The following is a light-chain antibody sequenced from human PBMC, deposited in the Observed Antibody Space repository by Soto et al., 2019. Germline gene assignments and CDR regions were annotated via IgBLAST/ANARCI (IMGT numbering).Light chain of an antibody. CDR2: DVS. J-gene: IGLJ1*01. Sequence: QSALTQPASVSGSPGRSITISCTGTSSEVVGYNYVSWYQQHPGKAPKFMIYDVSNRPSGVSNRFSGSKSGNTASLTISGLQAEDEADYYCCSYTTSNTRQIVFGTGTKVTVL. CDR3: CSYTTSNTRQIV. V-gene: IGLV2-14*01. CDR1: SSEVVGYNY.